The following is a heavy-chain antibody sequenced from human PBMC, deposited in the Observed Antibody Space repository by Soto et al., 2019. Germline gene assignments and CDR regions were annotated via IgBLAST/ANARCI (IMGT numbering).Heavy chain of an antibody. CDR1: GYAFTSYD. CDR2: MNPNSGNT. V-gene: IGHV1-8*01. D-gene: IGHD3-10*01. Sequence: GASVKVSCKASGYAFTSYDINWVRQATGQGLEWMGWMNPNSGNTGYAQKFQGRVTMTRNTSISTAYMELSSLRSEDTAVYYCAREYYGSGSYPDYYYYMDVWGKGTTVTVSS. J-gene: IGHJ6*03. CDR3: AREYYGSGSYPDYYYYMDV.